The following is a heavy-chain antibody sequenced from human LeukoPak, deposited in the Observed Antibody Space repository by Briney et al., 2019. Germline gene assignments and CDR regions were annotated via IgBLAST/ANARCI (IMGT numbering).Heavy chain of an antibody. D-gene: IGHD2-15*01. CDR3: ASGPRVARLDY. V-gene: IGHV5-51*01. Sequence: GESLKISCKGSGYSFTNYWIGWVRQMPGKGLEWMGIIYPGDSNSRHNPSFQGQVTISSDKSISAAYLQWSSLKASDTAMYYCASGPRVARLDYWGQGTLVTVSS. J-gene: IGHJ4*02. CDR1: GYSFTNYW. CDR2: IYPGDSNS.